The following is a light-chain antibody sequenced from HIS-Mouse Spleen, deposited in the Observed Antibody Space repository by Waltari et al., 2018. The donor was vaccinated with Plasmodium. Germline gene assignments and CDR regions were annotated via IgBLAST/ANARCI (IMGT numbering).Light chain of an antibody. CDR2: DVS. V-gene: IGLV2-14*03. J-gene: IGLJ3*02. Sequence: QSALTQPASVSGSPGQSNTISCTGTSRDVGGYNYFSWYQQHPGKAPKLMIYDVSNRPSGVSNRFSGSKSGNTASLTISGLQAEDEADYYCSSYTSSSTRVFGGGTKLTVL. CDR1: SRDVGGYNY. CDR3: SSYTSSSTRV.